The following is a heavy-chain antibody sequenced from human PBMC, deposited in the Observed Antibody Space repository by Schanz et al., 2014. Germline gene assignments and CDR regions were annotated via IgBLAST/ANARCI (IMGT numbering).Heavy chain of an antibody. V-gene: IGHV3-23*04. Sequence: VQLVESGGGVVQPGRSLRLSCAASGFTVRTFAMDWVRQAPGKGLEWVSSIVGGGGRTYYADSVKGRFTISRDNAKNSLYLQMNSLRAEDTGVYYCARGREVVAKIFDVWGQGTMVTVSS. CDR2: IVGGGGRT. D-gene: IGHD3-22*01. CDR1: GFTVRTFA. J-gene: IGHJ3*01. CDR3: ARGREVVAKIFDV.